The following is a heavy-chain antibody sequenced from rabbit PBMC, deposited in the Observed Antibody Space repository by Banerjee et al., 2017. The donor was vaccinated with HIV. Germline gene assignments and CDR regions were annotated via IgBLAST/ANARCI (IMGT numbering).Heavy chain of an antibody. Sequence: QSLEESGGDLVKPGASLTLTCTASGFSLSSYVMCWVRQAPGKGLEWIGCMDTGSGGTYYASWAKGRFAITRSTSLNTVTLQLNSLTAADAATYFCARNLVYNSNLWGQGTLVTVS. CDR3: ARNLVYNSNL. J-gene: IGHJ4*01. CDR2: MDTGSGGT. V-gene: IGHV1S40*01. D-gene: IGHD1-1*01. CDR1: GFSLSSYV.